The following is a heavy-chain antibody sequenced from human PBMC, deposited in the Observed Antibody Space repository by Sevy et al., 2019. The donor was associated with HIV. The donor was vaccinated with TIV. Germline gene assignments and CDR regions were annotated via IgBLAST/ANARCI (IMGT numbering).Heavy chain of an antibody. V-gene: IGHV1-69*06. D-gene: IGHD3-10*02. CDR2: IIPIFGTA. CDR3: ARGGANARGVIITNSDAFDI. CDR1: GGTFSIYA. J-gene: IGHJ3*02. Sequence: ASVKVSCKASGGTFSIYAISWVRQAPGQGLEWMGGIIPIFGTANYAQKFQGRVTITADKSTSTAYMELSSLRSEDTAVYYCARGGANARGVIITNSDAFDIWGQGTMVTVSS.